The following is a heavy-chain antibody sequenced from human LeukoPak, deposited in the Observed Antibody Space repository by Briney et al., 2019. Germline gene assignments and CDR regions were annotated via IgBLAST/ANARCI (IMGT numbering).Heavy chain of an antibody. J-gene: IGHJ3*02. CDR3: ARASGYTSGWYDDAFDI. V-gene: IGHV3-48*01. D-gene: IGHD6-19*01. Sequence: GGSLRLSCAASGFTFSSYHMNWVRQAPGKGLEWLSYIHSTSGSIHYADSVKGRFTISRDNAKNSLYLQMNSLRAEDTAVYYCARASGYTSGWYDDAFDIWGQGTMVTVSS. CDR2: IHSTSGSI. CDR1: GFTFSSYH.